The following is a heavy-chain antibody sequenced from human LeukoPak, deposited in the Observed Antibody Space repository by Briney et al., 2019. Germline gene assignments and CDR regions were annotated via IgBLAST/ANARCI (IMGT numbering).Heavy chain of an antibody. Sequence: SQTLSLTCTVPGGSISTSNYFWSWIRQSPGKGLEWIGYIHYTGSAHYSSLKSRVSITVDTSNNQFSLHMTSVTDADTAVYYCAREVNEVSDSDAFDIWGQGTMVTVSS. CDR1: GGSISTSNYF. J-gene: IGHJ3*02. D-gene: IGHD3-22*01. CDR2: IHYTGSA. CDR3: AREVNEVSDSDAFDI. V-gene: IGHV4-30-4*01.